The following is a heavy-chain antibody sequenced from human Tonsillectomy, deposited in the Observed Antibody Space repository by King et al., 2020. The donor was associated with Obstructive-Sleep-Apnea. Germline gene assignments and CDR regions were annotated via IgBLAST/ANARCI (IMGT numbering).Heavy chain of an antibody. D-gene: IGHD3-22*01. Sequence: VQLVESGGGLVQPGGSLRLSCAASGFTFSSNAMSWVRQAPGKGLEWVSAISGSGGSTYYADSVKGRFTISRDNSKNTLYLQVNSLRAEDTAVYYCAKEVAYYYESSGYYYDYWGQGTLVTVSS. CDR1: GFTFSSNA. V-gene: IGHV3-23*04. CDR2: ISGSGGST. CDR3: AKEVAYYYESSGYYYDY. J-gene: IGHJ4*02.